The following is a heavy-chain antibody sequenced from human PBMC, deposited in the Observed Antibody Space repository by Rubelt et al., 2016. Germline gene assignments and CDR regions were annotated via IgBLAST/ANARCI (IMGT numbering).Heavy chain of an antibody. Sequence: GSLRLSCEGSGFSFSTYAVSWIRQAPGKGLEWVSGIYSGGSTYYADSVKGRFTISRDNSKNTLYLQMNSLRAEDTAVYYCARNWGFDYWGQGTLVTVSS. CDR2: IYSGGST. J-gene: IGHJ4*02. V-gene: IGHV3-66*01. CDR3: ARNWGFDY. CDR1: GFSFSTYA. D-gene: IGHD7-27*01.